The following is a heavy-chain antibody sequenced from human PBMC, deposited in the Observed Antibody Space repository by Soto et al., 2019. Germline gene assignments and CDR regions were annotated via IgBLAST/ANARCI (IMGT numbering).Heavy chain of an antibody. CDR3: ARDRGSGWNYDAFDI. D-gene: IGHD6-19*01. CDR2: ISAYNGNT. J-gene: IGHJ3*02. CDR1: GYTFTSYG. Sequence: ASVKVSCKASGYTFTSYGISWVRQAPGQGLEWMGWISAYNGNTNYAQKLQGRVTKTTDTSTSTAYMELRSLRSDDTAVYYCARDRGSGWNYDAFDIWGQGTMVTVSS. V-gene: IGHV1-18*01.